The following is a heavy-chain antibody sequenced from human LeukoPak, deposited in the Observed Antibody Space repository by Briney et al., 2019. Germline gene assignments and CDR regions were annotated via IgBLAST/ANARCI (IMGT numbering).Heavy chain of an antibody. Sequence: PGRSLRLSCAASGFTFSTYALHWVRQAPGKGLEWVAIISYDGSSVYYADSVKGRFTISRDNSKNTLYLQMNSLRAEDTAVYYCARPRGVGGYCSGGSCSLEDWGQGTLVTVSS. CDR2: ISYDGSSV. CDR1: GFTFSTYA. V-gene: IGHV3-30-3*01. J-gene: IGHJ4*02. D-gene: IGHD2-15*01. CDR3: ARPRGVGGYCSGGSCSLED.